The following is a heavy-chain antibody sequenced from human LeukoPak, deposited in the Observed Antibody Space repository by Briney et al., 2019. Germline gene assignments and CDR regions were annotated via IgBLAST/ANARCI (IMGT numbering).Heavy chain of an antibody. D-gene: IGHD3-10*01. Sequence: SETLSLTCAVYGGSFSGYYLSWIRPPPGKGLEWIGEINHSGSTNYNPSLKRRVTISVDTSKNQYSLKLSSVTAADTAGYDCARIDITMVRGAARAGMDVWGKGTTVTVSS. J-gene: IGHJ6*04. V-gene: IGHV4-34*01. CDR3: ARIDITMVRGAARAGMDV. CDR2: INHSGST. CDR1: GGSFSGYY.